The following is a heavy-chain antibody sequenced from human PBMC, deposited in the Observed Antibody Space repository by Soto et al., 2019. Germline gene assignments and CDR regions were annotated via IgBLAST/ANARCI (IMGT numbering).Heavy chain of an antibody. CDR2: IYWDDDK. CDR1: GFSLSTSGVG. D-gene: IGHD3-3*01. J-gene: IGHJ4*02. Sequence: SGPTLVKPTQTLTLTCTFSGFSLSTSGVGVGWIRQPPGKALEWLALIYWDDDKRYSPSLKSRLTITKDTSKNQVVLTMTNMDPVDTATYYCAHSDPRSDDFWSGYSISPFDYWGQGTLVTVSS. CDR3: AHSDPRSDDFWSGYSISPFDY. V-gene: IGHV2-5*02.